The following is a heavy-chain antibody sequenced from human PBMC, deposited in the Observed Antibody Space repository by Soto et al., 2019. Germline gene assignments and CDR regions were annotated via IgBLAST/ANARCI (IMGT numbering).Heavy chain of an antibody. D-gene: IGHD3-22*01. J-gene: IGHJ4*02. CDR2: ISSSSSYI. Sequence: GGSLRLSCAASGFTFNIYNMNWVRQAPGKGLEWVSSISSSSSYIYYADSVKGRFTISRDNANNSLFLQMNSLKTEDTAVYYCTTDPVTMIVVVPSSGWGQGTLVTVSS. CDR3: TTDPVTMIVVVPSSG. CDR1: GFTFNIYN. V-gene: IGHV3-21*03.